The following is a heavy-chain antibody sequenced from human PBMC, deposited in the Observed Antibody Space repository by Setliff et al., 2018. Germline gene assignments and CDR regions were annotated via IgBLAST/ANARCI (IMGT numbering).Heavy chain of an antibody. V-gene: IGHV4-34*11. Sequence: PSETLSLTCAVYGGSFSGYYWSWIRQPPGKGLEWIGFIYYNGRSDHNPSFQSRVTMSVDRSKNQFSLNLRAMTAADTAVYYCAREGGGSGWTPDSWGQGTLVTVSS. CDR3: AREGGGSGWTPDS. CDR1: GGSFSGYY. CDR2: IYYNGRS. D-gene: IGHD6-19*01. J-gene: IGHJ4*02.